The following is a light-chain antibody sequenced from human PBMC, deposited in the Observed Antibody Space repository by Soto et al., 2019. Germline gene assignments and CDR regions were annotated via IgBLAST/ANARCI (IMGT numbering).Light chain of an antibody. Sequence: DIQMTQSPSSLSASVEDRVTITCRASQSINSYLNWYQQKPGKAPKLLIYAASSLQSGVPSRFSGSGSGTDFTLTISSLQPEDFATYYCQQSYSTPPWTFGQGTKV. CDR3: QQSYSTPPWT. CDR2: AAS. V-gene: IGKV1-39*01. CDR1: QSINSY. J-gene: IGKJ1*01.